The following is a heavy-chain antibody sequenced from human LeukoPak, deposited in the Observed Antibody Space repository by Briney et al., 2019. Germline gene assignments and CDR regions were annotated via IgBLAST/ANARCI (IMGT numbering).Heavy chain of an antibody. CDR3: ATGHYYGSGRLPQAMDV. D-gene: IGHD3-10*01. Sequence: ASVKLSCKVSGHTLSELSMHWVRQGPGKGLEWIGGFDPEDVETIYAQKFQGRVTMTEDTSIETTYMELTSLTSEDTAVYYCATGHYYGSGRLPQAMDVWGKGTTVTISS. V-gene: IGHV1-24*01. CDR1: GHTLSELS. CDR2: FDPEDVET. J-gene: IGHJ6*04.